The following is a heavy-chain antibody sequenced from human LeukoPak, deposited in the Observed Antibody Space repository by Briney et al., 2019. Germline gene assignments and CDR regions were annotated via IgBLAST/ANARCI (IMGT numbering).Heavy chain of an antibody. D-gene: IGHD5-12*01. CDR1: GFTFSAYT. CDR2: ISSSSSYI. CDR3: ARGDIVATINRYARMDV. Sequence: GGSLRLSCSASGFTFSAYTMNWVRQAPGKGLEWVSSISSSSSYIYYADSVKGRFTISRDNAKNSLYLQMNSLRAEDTAVYYCARGDIVATINRYARMDVWGQGTTVTVSS. V-gene: IGHV3-21*01. J-gene: IGHJ6*02.